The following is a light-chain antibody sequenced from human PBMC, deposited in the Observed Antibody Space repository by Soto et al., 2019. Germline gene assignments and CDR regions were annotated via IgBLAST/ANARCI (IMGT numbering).Light chain of an antibody. CDR2: GAS. CDR3: QQYSSSTWT. Sequence: PVTMSLNPGERAPLSCRASQRISSSYLAWYQQKPGQAPRLLIYGASTRATGIPARFSGSGSGTDFTLTISRLESEDFAVYYCQQYSSSTWTFGQGTKVDIK. V-gene: IGKV3-20*01. J-gene: IGKJ1*01. CDR1: QRISSSY.